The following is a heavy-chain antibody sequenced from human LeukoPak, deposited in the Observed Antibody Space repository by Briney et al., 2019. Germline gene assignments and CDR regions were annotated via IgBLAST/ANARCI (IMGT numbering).Heavy chain of an antibody. D-gene: IGHD3-22*01. V-gene: IGHV3-21*01. J-gene: IGHJ1*01. CDR1: GSTFSIYS. CDR2: ISSSSSFI. Sequence: GGSLRLSCAASGSTFSIYSMNWVRQAPGKGLEWVSSISSSSSFIYYADSVKGRFTISRDNAKNSLYLQMNSLRAEDTAVCYCATQGEHSYDSNRSGYFQHWGQGTLVTVSS. CDR3: ATQGEHSYDSNRSGYFQH.